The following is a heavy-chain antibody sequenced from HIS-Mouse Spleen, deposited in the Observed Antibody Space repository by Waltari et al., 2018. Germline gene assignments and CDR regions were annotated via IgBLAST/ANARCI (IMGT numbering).Heavy chain of an antibody. D-gene: IGHD2-2*01. CDR1: GFTFSSYW. CDR2: IKQDGSEK. V-gene: IGHV3-7*01. Sequence: EVQLVESGGGLVQPGGSLRLSCAASGFTFSSYWMSWVRQAPGKGLEGVDNIKQDGSEKYYVDSVKGRFTISRDNAKNSLYLQMNSLRAEDTAVYYCARISQLLLFDYWGQGTLVTVSS. CDR3: ARISQLLLFDY. J-gene: IGHJ4*02.